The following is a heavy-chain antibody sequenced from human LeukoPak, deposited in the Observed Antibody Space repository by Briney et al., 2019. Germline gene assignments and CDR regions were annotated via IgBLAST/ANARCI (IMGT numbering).Heavy chain of an antibody. CDR2: IRASDDTT. CDR3: RFYTSGSDY. CDR1: GFTFSTYA. J-gene: IGHJ4*02. V-gene: IGHV3-23*01. Sequence: PGGSLRLSCEGFGFTFSTYAMSWVRQAPGKGLEWVSGIRASDDTTYYVDSVKGRFTFSRDNSKNTLYLQMNSLRVEDTAVYYCRFYTSGSDYWGQGTLVTVSA. D-gene: IGHD3-22*01.